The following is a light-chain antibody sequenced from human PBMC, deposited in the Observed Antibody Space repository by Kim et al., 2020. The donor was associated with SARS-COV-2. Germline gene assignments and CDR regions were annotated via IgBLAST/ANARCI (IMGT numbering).Light chain of an antibody. CDR1: QSINSN. V-gene: IGKV1-8*01. Sequence: AIRMTQSPSSFSASTGDRVTITCRASQSINSNLAWYQQKPGKAPKLLTYAASTLQTGVPSRFSGSGSATEFTLTISCLQSEDFATYYCQQFYTYPFTFGPGTKVDIK. J-gene: IGKJ3*01. CDR2: AAS. CDR3: QQFYTYPFT.